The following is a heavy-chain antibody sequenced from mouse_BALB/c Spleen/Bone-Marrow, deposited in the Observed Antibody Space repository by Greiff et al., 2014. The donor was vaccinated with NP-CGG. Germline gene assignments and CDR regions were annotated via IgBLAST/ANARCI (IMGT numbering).Heavy chain of an antibody. CDR1: GFTFTDYY. CDR2: IRNKANGYTT. Sequence: EVMLVESGGGLVQPGGSLRLSCATSGFTFTDYYMSWVRQPPGKALEWLGFIRNKANGYTTEYSASVKGRFIISRDNSQSILYLQMNTLRAEDSATYYCARALIVFDYWGQGTTLTVSS. CDR3: ARALIVFDY. V-gene: IGHV7-3*02. J-gene: IGHJ2*01.